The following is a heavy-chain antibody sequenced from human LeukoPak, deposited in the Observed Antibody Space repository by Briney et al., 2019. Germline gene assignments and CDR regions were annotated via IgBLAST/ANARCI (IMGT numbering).Heavy chain of an antibody. J-gene: IGHJ4*02. D-gene: IGHD5-24*01. CDR1: GYSISSGYY. CDR3: ARGAGRWLQFDPNSSPFDY. CDR2: IYHSGST. Sequence: SETLSLTCTVSGYSISSGYYWGWIRQPPGKGLEWIGSIYHSGSTYYNPSLKSRVTISVDTSKNQFSLKLSSVTAADTAVYYCARGAGRWLQFDPNSSPFDYWGQGTLVTVSS. V-gene: IGHV4-38-2*02.